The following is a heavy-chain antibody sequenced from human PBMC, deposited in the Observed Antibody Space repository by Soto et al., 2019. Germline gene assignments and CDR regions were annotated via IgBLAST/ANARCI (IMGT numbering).Heavy chain of an antibody. CDR2: INHSGST. V-gene: IGHV4-34*01. Sequence: SETLSLTCAVYSESFSGYYWSWIRQPPGKGLEWIGQINHSGSTNYNPSLKSRVTISVDTSKNQFSLKLSSVTAADTAVYYCASHLAVAGTDFEYWGQGTRVTVSS. J-gene: IGHJ4*02. CDR1: SESFSGYY. D-gene: IGHD6-13*01. CDR3: ASHLAVAGTDFEY.